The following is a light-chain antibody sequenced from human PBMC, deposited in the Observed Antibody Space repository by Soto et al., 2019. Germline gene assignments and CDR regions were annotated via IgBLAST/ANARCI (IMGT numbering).Light chain of an antibody. J-gene: IGLJ3*02. CDR3: NSFTSVNTWV. CDR1: SSDVGGYNY. V-gene: IGLV2-14*01. Sequence: QSALTQPRSVSGSPGQSVTISCTGTSSDVGGYNYVAWYQQHPGKSPKLLIYEVINRPSGVSNRFSGSKSGNTASLTISGLQAEDEADYYCNSFTSVNTWVFGGGTKVTVL. CDR2: EVI.